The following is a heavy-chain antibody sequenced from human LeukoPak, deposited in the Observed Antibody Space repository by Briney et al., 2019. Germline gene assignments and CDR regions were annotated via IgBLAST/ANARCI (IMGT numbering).Heavy chain of an antibody. J-gene: IGHJ6*02. D-gene: IGHD6-19*01. CDR3: ARAIAVAGEVYYYYGMDV. CDR1: GGTFISYA. CDR2: IIPIFGTA. Sequence: GSSVKVSCKASGGTFISYAISWVRQAPGQGLEWMGGIIPIFGTANYAQKFQGRVTITADESTSTAYMGLSSLRSEDTAVYYCARAIAVAGEVYYYYGMDVWGQGTTVTVS. V-gene: IGHV1-69*01.